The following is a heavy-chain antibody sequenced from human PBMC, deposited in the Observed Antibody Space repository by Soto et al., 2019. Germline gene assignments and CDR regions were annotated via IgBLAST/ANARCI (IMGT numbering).Heavy chain of an antibody. V-gene: IGHV4-34*01. CDR2: INHSGST. D-gene: IGHD3-10*01. CDR1: GGSFSGYY. CDR3: GRGRRYGSGSYYNEKKNNWFDP. Sequence: PSETLSLTCAVYGGSFSGYYWSWIRQPPGKGLEWIGEINHSGSTNYNPSLKSRVTISVDTSKNQFSLKLSSVTAADTAVYYCGRGRRYGSGSYYNEKKNNWFDPWGQGTLVTVSS. J-gene: IGHJ5*02.